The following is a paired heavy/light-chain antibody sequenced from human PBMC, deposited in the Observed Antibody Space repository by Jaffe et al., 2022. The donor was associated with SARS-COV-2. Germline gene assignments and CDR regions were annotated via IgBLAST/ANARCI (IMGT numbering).Light chain of an antibody. Sequence: EIVMTQSPATLSVSPGDTATLSCRASQSVSSYLAWYQQNPGQAPRLLIFGASTRVTGIPARFSGSGSGTEFTLTISSLQSEDFAVYYCQQYNNWPPVTFGGGTKVEIK. CDR3: QQYNNWPPVT. CDR1: QSVSSY. V-gene: IGKV3-15*01. CDR2: GAS. J-gene: IGKJ4*01.
Heavy chain of an antibody. CDR1: GFTFSTYW. V-gene: IGHV3-7*03. Sequence: EAQLVDSGGGLVQPGGSLRLSCVASGFTFSTYWMTWVRQAPGKGLEWVASINQDGSDKYYVDSVKGRFTVSRDNAKNSLYVQMNSLGAEDTAVYYCARGHYHLEVWGQGTTVTVSS. CDR2: INQDGSDK. CDR3: ARGHYHLEV. J-gene: IGHJ6*02. D-gene: IGHD1-26*01.